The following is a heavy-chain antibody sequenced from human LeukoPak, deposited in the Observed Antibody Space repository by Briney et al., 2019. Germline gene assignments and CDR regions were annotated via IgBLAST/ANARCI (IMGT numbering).Heavy chain of an antibody. D-gene: IGHD5-12*01. CDR3: VRSDEIYDIVPRSWGFDY. V-gene: IGHV4-39*07. CDR2: IYYSGST. Sequence: SETLSLTCTVSGGSISSSSYYWGWIRQPPGKGLEWIGSIYYSGSTYYNPSLKGRVTISVDTSKNQFSLKLSSVTAADTAVYYCVRSDEIYDIVPRSWGFDYWGQGTLVTVSS. J-gene: IGHJ4*02. CDR1: GGSISSSSYY.